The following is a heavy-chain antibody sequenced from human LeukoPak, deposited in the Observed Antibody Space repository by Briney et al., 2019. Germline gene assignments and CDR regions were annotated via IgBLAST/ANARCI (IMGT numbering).Heavy chain of an antibody. Sequence: SETLSLTCAVSGGSISSGGYSWSWIRQPPGKGLEWIGYIYHSGSTYYNPSLKSRVTISVDRSKNQSSLKLSSVTAADTAVYYCARVLSLDWYFDLWGRGTLVTVSS. CDR2: IYHSGST. J-gene: IGHJ2*01. V-gene: IGHV4-30-2*01. CDR1: GGSISSGGYS. CDR3: ARVLSLDWYFDL.